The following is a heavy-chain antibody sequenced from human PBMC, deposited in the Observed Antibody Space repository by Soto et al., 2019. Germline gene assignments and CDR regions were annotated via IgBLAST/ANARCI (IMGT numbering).Heavy chain of an antibody. CDR2: IYYSGST. J-gene: IGHJ6*02. V-gene: IGHV4-59*01. D-gene: IGHD3-10*01. CDR3: ARDRGGYGEFSYYGMDV. Sequence: LSLTCTVSGGSISSYYWSWIRQPPGKGLEWIGYIYYSGSTNYNPSLKSRVTISVDTSKNQFSLKLSSVTAADTAVYYCARDRGGYGEFSYYGMDVWGQGTTVTVSS. CDR1: GGSISSYY.